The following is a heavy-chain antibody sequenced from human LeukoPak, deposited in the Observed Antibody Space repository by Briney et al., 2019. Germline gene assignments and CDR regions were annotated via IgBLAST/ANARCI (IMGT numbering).Heavy chain of an antibody. V-gene: IGHV3-15*01. J-gene: IGHJ6*02. Sequence: SGGSLRLSCAASGLTFSNAWMSWVRQAPGKGLEWVGRIKSKTDGGTTDYAAPVKGRFTVSRDDSKNTLYLQMNSLKTEDTATYYCCDGMDVWGQGTTVAVSS. CDR1: GLTFSNAW. CDR2: IKSKTDGGTT. CDR3: CDGMDV.